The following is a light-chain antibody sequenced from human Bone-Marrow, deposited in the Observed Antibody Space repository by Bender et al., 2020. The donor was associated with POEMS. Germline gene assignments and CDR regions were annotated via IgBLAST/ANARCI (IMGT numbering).Light chain of an antibody. CDR3: SSYTSSSTPYV. CDR2: EVS. J-gene: IGLJ1*01. V-gene: IGLV2-14*01. Sequence: QSVLTQPPSASATPGQRVTISCSRSASDRGTTPINWYQQYPGKAPKLLIFEVSTRPSGISSRFSGSKSGNTASLTISGLQAEDEGDYYCSSYTSSSTPYVFGTGTKVTVL. CDR1: ASDRGTTP.